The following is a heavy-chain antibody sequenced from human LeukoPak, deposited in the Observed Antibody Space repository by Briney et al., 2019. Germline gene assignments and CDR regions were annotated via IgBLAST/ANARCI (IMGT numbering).Heavy chain of an antibody. CDR1: GFVFSKYA. Sequence: GGSLRLSCVGTGFVFSKYAVHWVRQAPGKGLEWVAVVSYDGDFKLYGDSVKGRFTISRDNSQNMLFLQMNDLRPQDAATYFCARDPYSHDSSGFSYFLQYWGQGTVVTVSS. CDR2: VSYDGDFK. J-gene: IGHJ4*02. CDR3: ARDPYSHDSSGFSYFLQY. V-gene: IGHV3-30-3*01. D-gene: IGHD6-19*01.